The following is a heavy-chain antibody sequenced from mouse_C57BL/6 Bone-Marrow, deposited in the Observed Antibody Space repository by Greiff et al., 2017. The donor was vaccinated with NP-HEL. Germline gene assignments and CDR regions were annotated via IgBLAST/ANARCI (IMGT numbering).Heavy chain of an antibody. Sequence: EVHLVESGGGLVQPKGSLKLSCAASGFSFNTYAMNWVRQAPGKGLEWVARIRSKSNNYATYYADSVKDRFTISRDDSESMLYLQMNNLKTEDTAMYYCVSRYGNYGAMDYWGQGTSVTVSS. CDR2: IRSKSNNYAT. D-gene: IGHD2-1*01. J-gene: IGHJ4*01. V-gene: IGHV10-1*01. CDR3: VSRYGNYGAMDY. CDR1: GFSFNTYA.